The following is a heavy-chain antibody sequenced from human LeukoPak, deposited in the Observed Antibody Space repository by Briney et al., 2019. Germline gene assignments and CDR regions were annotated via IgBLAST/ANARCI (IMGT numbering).Heavy chain of an antibody. D-gene: IGHD3-22*01. CDR2: TTPIFGTA. J-gene: IGHJ4*02. V-gene: IGHV1-69*05. CDR1: GGTFSSYA. CDR3: ASGLGYYDSSGYYTDLDY. Sequence: SVKVSCKASGGTFSSYAISWVRQPPGPGLEWMGGTTPIFGTANYAQKYQGRVSVTTDESTSTAYMELSSLRPEDTAVYYRASGLGYYDSSGYYTDLDYWGQGTLVTVSS.